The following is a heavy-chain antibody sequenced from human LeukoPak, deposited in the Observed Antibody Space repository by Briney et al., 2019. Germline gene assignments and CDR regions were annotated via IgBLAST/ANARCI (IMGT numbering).Heavy chain of an antibody. CDR3: ARVARVGATVVYYFDY. CDR1: GYTFTSHY. V-gene: IGHV1-46*03. D-gene: IGHD1-26*01. J-gene: IGHJ4*02. CDR2: INPSGGST. Sequence: ASVKVSCKASGYTFTSHYMHWVRQAPGQGLEWMGIINPSGGSTSYAQKFQGRVTMTRDTSTSTVYMELSSPRSEDTAVYYCARVARVGATVVYYFDYWGQGTLVTVSS.